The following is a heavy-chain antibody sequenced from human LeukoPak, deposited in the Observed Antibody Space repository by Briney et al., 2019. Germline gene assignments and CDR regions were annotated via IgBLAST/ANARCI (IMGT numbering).Heavy chain of an antibody. J-gene: IGHJ4*02. CDR1: GFTFCRYL. CDR3: ARNTGEAYYRY. D-gene: IGHD3-16*02. Sequence: GGSLRLSCAAPGFTFCRYLWYGVRQVPRMERMWVSRIITDGSNSAYAASVTDRFTISRDNAKNTVQLQKKSLIVEDTAVYYCARNTGEAYYRYWGQGTLVTVSS. CDR2: IITDGSNS. V-gene: IGHV3-74*01.